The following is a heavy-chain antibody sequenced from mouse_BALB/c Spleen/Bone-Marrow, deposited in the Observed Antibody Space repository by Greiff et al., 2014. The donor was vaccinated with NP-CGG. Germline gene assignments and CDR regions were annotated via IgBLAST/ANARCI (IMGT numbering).Heavy chain of an antibody. Sequence: VQRVESGPGLVAPSQSLSITCTVSGFSLTGYSVNWVRQPPGKGLEWLGMIWGDGSTDYNSALKSRLSISKDNSKSQVFLKMNSLRTDDTARYYCARSDGYYEGFAYWGQGTLVTVSA. D-gene: IGHD2-3*01. V-gene: IGHV2-6-7*01. CDR3: ARSDGYYEGFAY. CDR1: GFSLTGYS. CDR2: IWGDGST. J-gene: IGHJ3*01.